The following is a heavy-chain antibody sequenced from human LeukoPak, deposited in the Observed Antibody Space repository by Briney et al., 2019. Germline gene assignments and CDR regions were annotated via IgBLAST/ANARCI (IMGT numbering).Heavy chain of an antibody. CDR3: ARVGYYDSSGYYCKGAFDI. D-gene: IGHD3-22*01. CDR1: GFTFSSYS. V-gene: IGHV3-48*04. J-gene: IGHJ3*02. Sequence: GGSLRLSCAASGFTFSSYSMNWVRQAPGKGLEWVSYISSSSTIYYADSVKGRFTISRDNAKNSLYLQMNSLRAEDTAVYYCARVGYYDSSGYYCKGAFDIWGQGTMVTVSS. CDR2: ISSSSTI.